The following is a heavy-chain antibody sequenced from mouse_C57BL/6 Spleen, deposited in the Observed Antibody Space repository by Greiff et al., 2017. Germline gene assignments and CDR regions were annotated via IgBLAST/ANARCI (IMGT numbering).Heavy chain of an antibody. CDR2: ISYSGST. Sequence: VQLQQSGPGMVKPSQSLSLTCTVTGYSITSGYDWHWIRHFPGNKLEWMGYISYSGSTNYNPSLKSRISITHDTSKNHFFLKLNSVTTEDTATYYCARDGDGYPFDYWGQGTTLTVSS. V-gene: IGHV3-1*01. D-gene: IGHD2-3*01. CDR1: GYSITSGYD. J-gene: IGHJ2*01. CDR3: ARDGDGYPFDY.